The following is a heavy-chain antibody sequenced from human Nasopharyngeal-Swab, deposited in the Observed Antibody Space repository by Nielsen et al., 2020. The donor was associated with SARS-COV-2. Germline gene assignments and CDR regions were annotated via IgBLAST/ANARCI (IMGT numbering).Heavy chain of an antibody. CDR3: ARDSNSYFDY. CDR1: GFSFSIYW. D-gene: IGHD4-11*01. CDR2: INSDGSST. Sequence: GESLKISCAASGFSFSIYWMHWVRQAPGKGLVWVSRINSDGSSTSYADSVKGRFTISRDNAKNTLYLQMNSLRAEDTAVYYCARDSNSYFDYWGQGTLVTVSS. J-gene: IGHJ4*02. V-gene: IGHV3-74*01.